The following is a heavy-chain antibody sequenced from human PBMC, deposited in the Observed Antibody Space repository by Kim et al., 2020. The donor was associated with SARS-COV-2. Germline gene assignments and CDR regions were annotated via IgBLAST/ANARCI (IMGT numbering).Heavy chain of an antibody. V-gene: IGHV3-23*01. Sequence: LSLTCAASGFTFSSYAMSWVRQAPGKGLEWVSAISGSGGSTYYADSVKGRFTISRDNSKNTLYLQMNSLRAEDTAVYYCAKVRDILTGYYEYYFDYWGQGTLVTVSS. J-gene: IGHJ4*02. CDR1: GFTFSSYA. CDR2: ISGSGGST. D-gene: IGHD3-9*01. CDR3: AKVRDILTGYYEYYFDY.